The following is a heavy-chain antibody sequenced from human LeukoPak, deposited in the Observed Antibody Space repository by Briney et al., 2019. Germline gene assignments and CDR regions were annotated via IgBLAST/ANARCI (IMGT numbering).Heavy chain of an antibody. CDR1: GFTFRGHW. Sequence: GGSLRLFCAASGFTFRGHWMGWVRQAPGKGLKGVANRNQGGSDKYYVDSVKGRFTISRDTAKNLLYLQMNSLRGEDTAVYYCTRDRSRAEDDWGQGTLDTVSS. D-gene: IGHD1-14*01. J-gene: IGHJ4*02. V-gene: IGHV3-7*01. CDR2: RNQGGSDK. CDR3: TRDRSRAEDD.